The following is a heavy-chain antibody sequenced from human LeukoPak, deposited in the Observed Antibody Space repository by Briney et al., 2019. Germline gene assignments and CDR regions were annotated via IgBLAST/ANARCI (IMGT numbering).Heavy chain of an antibody. Sequence: GGSLRFSCAASGFTFSSYGMHWVRQAPGKGLEWVAFIRYDGSNKYYADSVKGRFTISRDNSKNTLYLQMNSLRAEDTAVYYCAKDGPIVLMVYASNWFDPWGQGTLVTVSS. V-gene: IGHV3-30*02. CDR2: IRYDGSNK. J-gene: IGHJ5*02. CDR3: AKDGPIVLMVYASNWFDP. D-gene: IGHD2-8*01. CDR1: GFTFSSYG.